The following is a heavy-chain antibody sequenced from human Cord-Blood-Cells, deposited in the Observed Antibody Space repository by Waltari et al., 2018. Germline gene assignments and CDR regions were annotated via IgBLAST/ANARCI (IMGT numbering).Heavy chain of an antibody. D-gene: IGHD2-2*01. Sequence: QVQLVQSGAEVKKPGASVKVSCKASGYTFPSYDINWVRQATGQGLEWMGWMNPNSGNTGYAQKFQGRVTITRNTSISTAYMELSSLRSEDTAVYYCARGGDCSSTSCYWFDPWGQGTLVTVSS. CDR3: ARGGDCSSTSCYWFDP. CDR1: GYTFPSYD. V-gene: IGHV1-8*03. J-gene: IGHJ5*02. CDR2: MNPNSGNT.